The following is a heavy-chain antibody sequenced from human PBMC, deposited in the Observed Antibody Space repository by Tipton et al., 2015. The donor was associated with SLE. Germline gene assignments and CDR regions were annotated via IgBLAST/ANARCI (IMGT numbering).Heavy chain of an antibody. V-gene: IGHV6-1*01. CDR2: TYYRSKWYS. CDR1: GDSVSTNSAA. CDR3: ARDYDFWSGYYGYFDY. D-gene: IGHD3-3*01. Sequence: GLVKPSQTLSLTCAISGDSVSTNSAAWTWIRQSPSRGLEWLGRTYYRSKWYSDYAVSVKSRITINPDTSKNQLSLQLNSVTPEDTAVYYCARDYDFWSGYYGYFDYWGQGTLVTVSS. J-gene: IGHJ4*02.